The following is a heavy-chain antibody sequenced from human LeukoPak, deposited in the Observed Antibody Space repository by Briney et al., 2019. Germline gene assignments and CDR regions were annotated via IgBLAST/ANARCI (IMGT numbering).Heavy chain of an antibody. D-gene: IGHD1-26*01. CDR3: TRARSGSYYYGLDV. CDR2: IRSKAYGGTT. V-gene: IGHV3-49*03. Sequence: GGSLRLSCTASGFTFCDYSMSWFRQAPGKGREWISFIRSKAYGGTTEYAASVKGIFTISRDDSKSIAYLQMNSLKTEDTAVYYCTRARSGSYYYGLDVWGQGTTVTVSS. J-gene: IGHJ6*02. CDR1: GFTFCDYS.